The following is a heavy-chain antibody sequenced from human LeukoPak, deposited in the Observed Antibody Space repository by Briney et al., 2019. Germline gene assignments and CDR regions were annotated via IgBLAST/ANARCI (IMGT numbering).Heavy chain of an antibody. V-gene: IGHV3-23*01. CDR3: AKDQGTAIFGMIIPDWYFDL. J-gene: IGHJ2*01. CDR2: ISGGSNNI. Sequence: PGGSLRLSCAASGFTFSNYAMNWVRQAPGKGLEWVSSISGGSNNINYAGSVKGRFTTSRDNSQNTLYLQMNSLRADDTAVYYCAKDQGTAIFGMIIPDWYFDLWGRGTLVTVSS. CDR1: GFTFSNYA. D-gene: IGHD3-3*01.